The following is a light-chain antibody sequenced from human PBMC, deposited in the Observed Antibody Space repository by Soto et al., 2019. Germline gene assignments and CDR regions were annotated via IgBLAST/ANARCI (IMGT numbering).Light chain of an antibody. V-gene: IGLV2-11*01. CDR1: SSDVGGYNY. CDR2: DVS. CDR3: CSYAGSYTDV. J-gene: IGLJ1*01. Sequence: QSALTQPRSVSGSPGQSVTISCTGTSSDVGGYNYVSWYQQPPGKAPKLMIYDVSKRPSGVPDRFSGSKSGNTASLTISGLQAEDEDDYYCCSYAGSYTDVFGTGTKLTV.